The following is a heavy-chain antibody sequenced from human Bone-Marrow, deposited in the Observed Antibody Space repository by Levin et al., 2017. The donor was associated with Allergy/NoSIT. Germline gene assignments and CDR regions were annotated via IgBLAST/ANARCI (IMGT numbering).Heavy chain of an antibody. CDR1: GFTFSRWW. Sequence: GESLKISCATSGFTFSRWWMHWVRQVPGKGLVWVSRTNEDGSITDYADFAKGRFTISRDNGKNILYLQLHSLTVEDTAVYYCAGDLRGRNDHWGQGTLVTVSS. J-gene: IGHJ4*02. V-gene: IGHV3-74*01. CDR3: AGDLRGRNDH. CDR2: TNEDGSIT.